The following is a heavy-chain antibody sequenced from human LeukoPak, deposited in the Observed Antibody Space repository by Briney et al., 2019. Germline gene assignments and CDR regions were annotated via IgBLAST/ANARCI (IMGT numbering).Heavy chain of an antibody. J-gene: IGHJ4*02. CDR3: AGPWLPSSKFDY. CDR2: ISYDGSNK. CDR1: GGSVSNYY. V-gene: IGHV3-30*03. Sequence: LSLTCAVYGGSVSNYYWSWIRQPPGKGLEWVAVISYDGSNKYYADSVKGRFTISRDNSKNTLYLQMNSLRAEDTAVYYCAGPWLPSSKFDYWGQGTLVTVSS. D-gene: IGHD5-18*01.